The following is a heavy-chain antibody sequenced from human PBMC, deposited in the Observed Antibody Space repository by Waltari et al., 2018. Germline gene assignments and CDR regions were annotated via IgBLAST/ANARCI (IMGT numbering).Heavy chain of an antibody. D-gene: IGHD6-13*01. CDR1: GFTFSSYG. CDR3: AKDSSSWFDY. CDR2: IRYDGSNK. Sequence: QVQLVESGGGVVQPGGSLRLSCAASGFTFSSYGMHWVRQAPGKGLEWVAFIRYDGSNKYYADSVKGRFTISRDNSKNTLYLQMNSLRAEDTAVYYCAKDSSSWFDYWGQGTLVTVSS. V-gene: IGHV3-30*02. J-gene: IGHJ4*02.